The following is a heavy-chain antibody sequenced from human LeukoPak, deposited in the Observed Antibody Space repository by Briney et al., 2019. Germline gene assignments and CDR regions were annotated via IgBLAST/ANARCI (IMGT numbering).Heavy chain of an antibody. V-gene: IGHV1-2*06. CDR1: GYTFTGYY. Sequence: GASVKVSCKASGYTFTGYYMHWVRQAPGQGLEWMGRINPNSGGTNYAQKFQGRVTMTRDTSISTAYMELSRLRSDDTAVYYCARSPPHYGDYHGDYWGQGPLVTVSS. J-gene: IGHJ4*02. CDR2: INPNSGGT. CDR3: ARSPPHYGDYHGDY. D-gene: IGHD4-17*01.